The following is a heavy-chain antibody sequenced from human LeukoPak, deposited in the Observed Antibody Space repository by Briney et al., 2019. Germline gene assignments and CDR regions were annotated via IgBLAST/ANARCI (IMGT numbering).Heavy chain of an antibody. D-gene: IGHD2/OR15-2a*01. CDR2: INHSGST. CDR3: ARDSNIARFFI. Sequence: SETLSLTCAVYGGSFSGYYWSWIRRPPGKGLEWIGEINHSGSTNYNPSLKSRVTISVDTSKNQFSLKLTSVTAADTAVYFCARDSNIARFFIWGQGTLVTVSS. J-gene: IGHJ4*02. CDR1: GGSFSGYY. V-gene: IGHV4-34*01.